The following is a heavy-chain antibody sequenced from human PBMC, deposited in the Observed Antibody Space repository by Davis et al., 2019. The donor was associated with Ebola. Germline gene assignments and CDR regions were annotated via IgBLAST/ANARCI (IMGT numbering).Heavy chain of an antibody. CDR2: FKSKTDGGTI. D-gene: IGHD1-26*01. V-gene: IGHV3-15*01. CDR1: GFTFSDAW. J-gene: IGHJ4*02. Sequence: GESLKISCAASGFTFSDAWMSWVRQAPGRGLEWVGRFKSKTDGGTIDYAAPVKGRFTISRDDSKNTLYLQMNSLKTEDTAVYYCLRHSGSQWFWGQGTLLTVSS. CDR3: LRHSGSQWF.